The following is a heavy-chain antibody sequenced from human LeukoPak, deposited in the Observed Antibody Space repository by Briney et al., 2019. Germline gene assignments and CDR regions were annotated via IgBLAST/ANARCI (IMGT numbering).Heavy chain of an antibody. CDR3: AKGTWGLRLGELSLLGY. CDR1: GFTFSNYG. J-gene: IGHJ4*02. D-gene: IGHD3-16*02. Sequence: GGSLRLSCAASGFTFSNYGMNWVRQAPGKGLEWVSAISGSGGSTYYADSVKGRFTISRGDSKNTLYLQMNSLRAEDTAVYYCAKGTWGLRLGELSLLGYWGQGTLVTVSS. V-gene: IGHV3-23*01. CDR2: ISGSGGST.